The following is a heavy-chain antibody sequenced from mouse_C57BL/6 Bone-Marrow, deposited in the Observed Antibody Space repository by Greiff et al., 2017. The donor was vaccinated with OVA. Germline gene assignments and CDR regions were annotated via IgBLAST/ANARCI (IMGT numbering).Heavy chain of an antibody. CDR2: ISDGGSYT. V-gene: IGHV5-4*01. CDR3: ARGYFDV. Sequence: EVQVVESGGGLVKPGGSLKLSCAASGFTFSSYAMSWVRQTPEQRLEWVATISDGGSYTYYPDNVKGRFTISRDNAKNNLYLQVSHLKSEDTAMYYCARGYFDVWGTGTTVTVSS. CDR1: GFTFSSYA. J-gene: IGHJ1*03.